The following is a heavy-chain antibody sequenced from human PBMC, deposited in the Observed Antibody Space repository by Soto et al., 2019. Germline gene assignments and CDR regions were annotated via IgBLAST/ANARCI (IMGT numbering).Heavy chain of an antibody. CDR2: INPNSGGT. V-gene: IGHV1-2*02. CDR3: ARDQRGSSISLFDY. Sequence: ASVKVSCKASGYTFTGYYMHWVRQAPGQGLEWMGWINPNSGGTNYAQKFQGRVTMTRDTSISTAYMELSRLRSDDTAVYYCARDQRGSSISLFDYWGQGTLVTVSS. J-gene: IGHJ4*02. CDR1: GYTFTGYY. D-gene: IGHD3-10*01.